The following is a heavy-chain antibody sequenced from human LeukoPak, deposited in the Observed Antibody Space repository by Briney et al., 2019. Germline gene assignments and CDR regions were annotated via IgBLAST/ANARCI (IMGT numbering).Heavy chain of an antibody. CDR3: ARDSGHSYAFDI. CDR1: GYSISSGYY. CDR2: IYHSGST. J-gene: IGHJ3*02. D-gene: IGHD4-23*01. Sequence: SETLSLTCAVSGYSISSGYYWGWIRQPPGKGLEWIGSIYHSGSTYYNPSLKSRVTISVDTSKNQFSLKLSSVTAADTAVYYCARDSGHSYAFDIWGQGTMVTVSS. V-gene: IGHV4-38-2*01.